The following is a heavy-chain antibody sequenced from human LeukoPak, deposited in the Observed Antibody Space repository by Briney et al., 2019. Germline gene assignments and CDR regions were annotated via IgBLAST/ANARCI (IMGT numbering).Heavy chain of an antibody. CDR1: GFTSSSYA. J-gene: IGHJ4*02. CDR3: ARDVGYYDSSGNFDY. V-gene: IGHV3-23*01. CDR2: ISGSGGST. Sequence: PGGSLRLSCAASGFTSSSYAMSWVRQAPGKGLEWVSAISGSGGSTYYADSVKGRFTISRDNSKNTLYLQMNSLRAEDTAVYYCARDVGYYDSSGNFDYWGQGTLVTVSS. D-gene: IGHD3-22*01.